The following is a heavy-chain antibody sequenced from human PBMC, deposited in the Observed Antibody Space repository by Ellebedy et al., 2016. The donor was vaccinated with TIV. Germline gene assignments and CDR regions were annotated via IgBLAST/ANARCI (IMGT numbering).Heavy chain of an antibody. D-gene: IGHD1-26*01. J-gene: IGHJ4*02. CDR3: ARELGGIDWEPLGY. CDR1: GASVKNDY. V-gene: IGHV4-59*02. CDR2: IYYGGTT. Sequence: MPSETLSLTCDVSGASVKNDYWSWVRQPPMKGLEWIGYIYYGGTTSYNPSLGIRVTMSLDTSKNQFSRKVASVTAADTAVYYCARELGGIDWEPLGYWGQGALVIVAS.